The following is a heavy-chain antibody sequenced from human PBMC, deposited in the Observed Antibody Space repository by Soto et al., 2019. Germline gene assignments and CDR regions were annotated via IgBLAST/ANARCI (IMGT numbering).Heavy chain of an antibody. CDR2: INQDGSEK. V-gene: IGHV3-7*01. Sequence: EEQLVESGGGLVQPGGSLKLSCVVSQISFSSYWMTWVRQAPGKGLECVANINQDGSEKYYEDSVKGRFTISRDNTKNSLYLHMNSRRAEDTAVYYCAPALNWPNYWGHGTLVAVSS. J-gene: IGHJ4*01. CDR3: APALNWPNY. CDR1: QISFSSYW. D-gene: IGHD1-20*01.